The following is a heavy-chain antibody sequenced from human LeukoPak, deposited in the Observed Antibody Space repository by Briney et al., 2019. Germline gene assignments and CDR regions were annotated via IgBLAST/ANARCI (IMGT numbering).Heavy chain of an antibody. J-gene: IGHJ4*02. CDR1: GYTFTSYY. D-gene: IGHD3-16*01. CDR3: AKVRWGSDNALDS. Sequence: SCKASGYTFTSYYMYWVRQAPGKGLEWLAVISHDGSNKHYADSVKGRITISRDNSMNTLYLQMNSLTAEDTAVYYCAKVRWGSDNALDSWGQGTPVTVSS. CDR2: ISHDGSNK. V-gene: IGHV3-30-3*02.